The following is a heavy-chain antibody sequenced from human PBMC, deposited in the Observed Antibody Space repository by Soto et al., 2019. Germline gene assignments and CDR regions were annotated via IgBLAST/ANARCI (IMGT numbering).Heavy chain of an antibody. V-gene: IGHV4-39*01. CDR2: IYYRGNA. D-gene: IGHD3-9*01. J-gene: IGHJ4*02. Sequence: QLQLQESGPGLVKPSETLSLTCSVSDDSINSDKYYWGWLRQPPGKGLEWIGSIYYRGNAYYNPSLQTRVTISLGKSKSQFSLKLNSVTAADSAVYFCARLEGLATISYYFDFWGPGALVTVSS. CDR3: ARLEGLATISYYFDF. CDR1: DDSINSDKYY.